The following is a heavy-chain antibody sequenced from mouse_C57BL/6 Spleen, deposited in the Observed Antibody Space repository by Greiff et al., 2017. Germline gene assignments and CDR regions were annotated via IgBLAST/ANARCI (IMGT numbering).Heavy chain of an antibody. CDR1: GFTITSYW. Sequence: VQLQQSGAELVRPGASVKLSCTASGFTITSYWMDWVKQRTGQGLEWIGNIYPSDSETHYNQKFQDKDTLTVDKSSRSAYLQLSSLTSEDSAVYYCARIGYGNYGAYWGQGTIVTVSA. J-gene: IGHJ3*01. D-gene: IGHD2-10*02. CDR2: IYPSDSET. V-gene: IGHV1-61*01. CDR3: ARIGYGNYGAY.